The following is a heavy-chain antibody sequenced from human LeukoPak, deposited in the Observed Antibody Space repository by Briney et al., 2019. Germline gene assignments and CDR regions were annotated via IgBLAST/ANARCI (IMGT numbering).Heavy chain of an antibody. CDR1: GFTLSSYA. Sequence: GGSLRLSCAASGFTLSSYAMGCVRQAPGKGLGWVSAISSRGGRRYDAVSVKGRCTISRDNSKITLYLQMNSLKAEDTAVYYFTKDQGRYYDSSGYYPYDYWGQGTLVTVSS. V-gene: IGHV3-23*01. CDR2: ISSRGGRR. CDR3: TKDQGRYYDSSGYYPYDY. D-gene: IGHD3-22*01. J-gene: IGHJ4*02.